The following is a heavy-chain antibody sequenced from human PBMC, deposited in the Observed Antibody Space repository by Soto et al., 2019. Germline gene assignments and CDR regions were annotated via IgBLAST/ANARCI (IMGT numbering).Heavy chain of an antibody. V-gene: IGHV3-20*04. CDR2: INWNGGST. Sequence: EVQLVESGGGVVRPGGSLRLSCAASGFTFDDYGMSWVRQAPGKGLEWVSGINWNGGSTGYADSVKGRFTISRDNAKNSLYLQMNSLRAEDTALYYCARADCSGGSCYSDWFDPWGQGTLVTVSS. D-gene: IGHD2-15*01. CDR3: ARADCSGGSCYSDWFDP. CDR1: GFTFDDYG. J-gene: IGHJ5*02.